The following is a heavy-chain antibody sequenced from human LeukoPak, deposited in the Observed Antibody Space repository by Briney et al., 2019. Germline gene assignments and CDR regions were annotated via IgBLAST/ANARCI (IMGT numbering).Heavy chain of an antibody. J-gene: IGHJ4*02. Sequence: PSETLSLTCAVYGGSFSGYYWSWLRQPPGKGLEGIGEINYSGSTNYLPSLKSRVTISVDTSNNQFSLKLSSVPAADKAVYYCARGRRFWSGYSYFDYWGQGTLVTVSS. CDR1: GGSFSGYY. V-gene: IGHV4-34*01. D-gene: IGHD3-3*01. CDR3: ARGRRFWSGYSYFDY. CDR2: INYSGST.